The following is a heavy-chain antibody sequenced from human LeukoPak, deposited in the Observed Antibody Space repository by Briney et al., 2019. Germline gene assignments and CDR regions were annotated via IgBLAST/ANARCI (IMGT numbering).Heavy chain of an antibody. CDR2: ISSSGSYI. J-gene: IGHJ4*02. CDR1: GFTFSSYS. Sequence: GGSLRLSCAASGFTFSSYSMNWVRQAPGKGLEWVSSISSSGSYIYYADSVKGRFTISRDNAKNSLYLQMNSLRAEDTAVYYCAREGRGLRLGELSFRALDYWGQGTLVTVSS. CDR3: AREGRGLRLGELSFRALDY. V-gene: IGHV3-21*01. D-gene: IGHD3-16*02.